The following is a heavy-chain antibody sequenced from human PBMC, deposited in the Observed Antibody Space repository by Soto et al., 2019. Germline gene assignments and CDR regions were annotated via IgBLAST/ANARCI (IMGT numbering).Heavy chain of an antibody. D-gene: IGHD6-6*01. J-gene: IGHJ4*02. CDR2: ISGSGDRT. CDR1: GFTFSTYA. V-gene: IGHV3-23*01. CDR3: AKDGAYSSSSLYYFDY. Sequence: EVQLLESGGGLVQPGGSLRLSCAASGFTFSTYAMNWVRQAPGKGLEWVSAISGSGDRTYYADSVWGRFTISKDSSKNTLYLQMNSLRAEDTAVYYCAKDGAYSSSSLYYFDYWGQGTLVTVSS.